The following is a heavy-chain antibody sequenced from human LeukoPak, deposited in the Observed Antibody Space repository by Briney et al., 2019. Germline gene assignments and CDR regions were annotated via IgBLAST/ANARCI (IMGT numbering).Heavy chain of an antibody. CDR3: ASGGYSFFY. Sequence: PGGSLRLSCAASGFSFSSYWMNWVSQAPGKGLEWVANIKQDGSEKYYVDSVKGRFTISRDNAKNSLYLQMNSLRAEDTAVYYCASGGYSFFYWGQGTLVTVSS. D-gene: IGHD5-18*01. CDR2: IKQDGSEK. J-gene: IGHJ4*02. CDR1: GFSFSSYW. V-gene: IGHV3-7*03.